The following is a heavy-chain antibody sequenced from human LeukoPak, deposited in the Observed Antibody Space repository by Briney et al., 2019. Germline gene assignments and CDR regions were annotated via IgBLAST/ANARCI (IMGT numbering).Heavy chain of an antibody. D-gene: IGHD5-24*01. Sequence: SETLSLTCTVSGGSISSYYWSWIRQHPGKGLEWIGYIYYSGRTNYNPSLKSRVTISVDTSKNQFSLKLSSVTAAETAEYYCGRWRGGGGGTRQYYFDYWGQGTLVTVSS. V-gene: IGHV4-59*06. J-gene: IGHJ4*02. CDR3: GRWRGGGGGTRQYYFDY. CDR2: IYYSGRT. CDR1: GGSISSYY.